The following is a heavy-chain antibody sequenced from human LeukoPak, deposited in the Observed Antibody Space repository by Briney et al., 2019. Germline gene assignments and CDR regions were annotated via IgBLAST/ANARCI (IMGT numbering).Heavy chain of an antibody. V-gene: IGHV1-18*01. J-gene: IGHJ4*02. CDR2: ISAYNGNT. CDR3: ARTVTVVTPVDY. Sequence: ASVKVSCKTSGYTFASYGTSWVRQAPGQGLGWMGWISAYNGNTNYAQKLQGRVTMTTDTSTSTAYMELRSLRCDDTAVYYCARTVTVVTPVDYRGQGTLVTVSS. CDR1: GYTFASYG. D-gene: IGHD4-23*01.